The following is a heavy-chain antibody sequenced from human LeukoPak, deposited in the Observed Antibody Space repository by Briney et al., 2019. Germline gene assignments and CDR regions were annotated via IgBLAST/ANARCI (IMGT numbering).Heavy chain of an antibody. CDR3: AKDPGSSWYFYMDV. Sequence: GGSLRLSCAASGFTFSSYWMHWVRQAPGKGLVWVSRINSDGSSTSYADSVKGRFTISRDNSKNTLYLQMNSLRAEDTAVYYCAKDPGSSWYFYMDVWGKGTTVTVSS. V-gene: IGHV3-74*01. CDR2: INSDGSST. J-gene: IGHJ6*03. D-gene: IGHD6-13*01. CDR1: GFTFSSYW.